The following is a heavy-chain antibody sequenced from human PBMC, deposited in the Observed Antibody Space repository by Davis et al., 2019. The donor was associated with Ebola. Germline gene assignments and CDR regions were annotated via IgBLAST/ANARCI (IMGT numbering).Heavy chain of an antibody. J-gene: IGHJ6*02. CDR2: IIPILGIA. V-gene: IGHV1-69*04. D-gene: IGHD1-14*01. Sequence: SVKVSCKASGGTFSSYAISWVRQAPGQGLEWMGRIIPILGIANYAQKFQGRVTITADKSTSTAYMELSSLRSEDTAVYYCASLGSRGYYYGMDVWGQGTTVTVSS. CDR1: GGTFSSYA. CDR3: ASLGSRGYYYGMDV.